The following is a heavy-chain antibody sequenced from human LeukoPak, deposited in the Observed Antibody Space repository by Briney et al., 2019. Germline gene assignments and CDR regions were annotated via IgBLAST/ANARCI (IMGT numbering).Heavy chain of an antibody. Sequence: SETLSLTCAVYGGSFSGYYWSWIRQPPGKGLEWIGEINHSGSTNYNPSLKSRVTISVDTSKNQFSLKLSSVTAADTAVYYCARGYSSGWLHAFDIWGQGTMVTVSS. CDR2: INHSGST. D-gene: IGHD6-19*01. J-gene: IGHJ3*02. V-gene: IGHV4-34*01. CDR1: GGSFSGYY. CDR3: ARGYSSGWLHAFDI.